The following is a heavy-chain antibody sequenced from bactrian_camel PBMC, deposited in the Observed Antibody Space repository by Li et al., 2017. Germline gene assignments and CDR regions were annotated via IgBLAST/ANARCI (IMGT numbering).Heavy chain of an antibody. D-gene: IGHD6*01. Sequence: VQLVESGGGSVQAGGSLNLSCSASGFGYNSPCMGWFRQLPGKEREGVAVIDSIGQTTYSDSAKGRFTISKDDAQNKRTLYLQMNSLKSEDTALYYCATVGTVVADFAYWGQGTQVTVS. CDR1: GFGYNSPC. J-gene: IGHJ6*01. V-gene: IGHV3S67*01. CDR3: ATVGTVVADFAY. CDR2: IDSIGQT.